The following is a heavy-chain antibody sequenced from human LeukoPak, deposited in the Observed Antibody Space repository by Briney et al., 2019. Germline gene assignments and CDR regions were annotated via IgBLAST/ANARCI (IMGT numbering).Heavy chain of an antibody. CDR2: ISGSGSST. CDR3: AKDGYDILTGYYGYYFDY. Sequence: GGSLRLSCAASGFTLSSYEMNWVRLAPGTGLEWVSSISGSGSSTYYADSVKGRFTISRDNSKSTLYLQMNSLRAEDTAVYYCAKDGYDILTGYYGYYFDYWGQGTLVTVSS. J-gene: IGHJ4*02. D-gene: IGHD3-9*01. V-gene: IGHV3-23*01. CDR1: GFTLSSYE.